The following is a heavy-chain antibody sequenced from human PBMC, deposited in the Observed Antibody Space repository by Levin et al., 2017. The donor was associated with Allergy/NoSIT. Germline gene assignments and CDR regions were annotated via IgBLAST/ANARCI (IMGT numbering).Heavy chain of an antibody. D-gene: IGHD6-13*01. CDR3: ARDRQLDAFDI. CDR2: IWYDGSNK. V-gene: IGHV3-33*01. Sequence: GESLKISCAASGFTFSSYGMHWVRQAPGKGLEWVAVIWYDGSNKYYADSVKGRFTISRDNSKNTLYLQMNSLRAEDTAVYYCARDRQLDAFDIWGQGTMVTVSS. CDR1: GFTFSSYG. J-gene: IGHJ3*02.